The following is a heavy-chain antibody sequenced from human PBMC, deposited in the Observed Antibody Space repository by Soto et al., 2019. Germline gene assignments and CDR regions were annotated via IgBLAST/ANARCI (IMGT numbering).Heavy chain of an antibody. CDR2: ISAYNGNT. D-gene: IGHD2-15*01. CDR3: STTLLKGPYYYCMDV. J-gene: IGHJ6*03. Sequence: ASVKVSCKASGYTFTSYGISWVRQAPGQGLEWMGWISAYNGNTNYAQKLQGGVTMTTDTSTSTAYMELRSLRSDDTAVYYCSTTLLKGPYYYCMDVWGKGTTVTVSS. V-gene: IGHV1-18*01. CDR1: GYTFTSYG.